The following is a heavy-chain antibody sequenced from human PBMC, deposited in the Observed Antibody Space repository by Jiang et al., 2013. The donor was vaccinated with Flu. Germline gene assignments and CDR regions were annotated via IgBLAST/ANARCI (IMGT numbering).Heavy chain of an antibody. J-gene: IGHJ3*02. D-gene: IGHD4-17*01. Sequence: VQLLESGGGLVQPGGSLRLSCAASGFTFSSYAMSWVRQAPGKGLEWVSAISGSGGSTYYADSVKGRFTISRDNSKNTLYLQMNSLRAEDTAVYYCAKDLGMTTVTHDAFDIWGPRDNGHRLF. CDR2: ISGSGGST. CDR3: AKDLGMTTVTHDAFDI. CDR1: GFTFSSYA. V-gene: IGHV3-23*01.